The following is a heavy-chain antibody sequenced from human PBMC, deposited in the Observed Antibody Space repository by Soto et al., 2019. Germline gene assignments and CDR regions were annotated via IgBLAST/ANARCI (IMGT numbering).Heavy chain of an antibody. CDR1: GVSFTSYT. D-gene: IGHD1-1*01. J-gene: IGHJ4*02. CDR3: TRDGMTTGDN. CDR2: VFSSVSA. Sequence: XAILSLTCIVSGVSFTSYTWSWVRQPANKGLEWIGRVFSSVSATYSPSLKSRVRISMDTPENRISLKLDSVTAADAGVYYCTRDGMTTGDNWGPGTLVTLSS. V-gene: IGHV4-4*07.